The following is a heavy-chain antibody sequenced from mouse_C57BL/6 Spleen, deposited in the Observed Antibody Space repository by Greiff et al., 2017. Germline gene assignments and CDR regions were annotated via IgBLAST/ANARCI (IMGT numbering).Heavy chain of an antibody. V-gene: IGHV1-80*01. J-gene: IGHJ3*01. Sequence: VQLQQSGAELVKPGASVKISCKASGYAFSSYWMNWVKQRPGKGLEWIGQIYPGDGDTNYNGKFKGKATLTADKSSSTAYMQLSSLTSEDSAVYFCAREIYQGAWFAYWGQGTLVTVSA. CDR2: IYPGDGDT. CDR1: GYAFSSYW. D-gene: IGHD2-1*01. CDR3: AREIYQGAWFAY.